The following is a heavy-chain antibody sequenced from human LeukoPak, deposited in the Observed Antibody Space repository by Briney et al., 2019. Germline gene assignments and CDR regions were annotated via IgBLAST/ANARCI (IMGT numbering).Heavy chain of an antibody. CDR1: DGSISSSNW. J-gene: IGHJ6*03. D-gene: IGHD6-19*01. Sequence: PSETLSLTCAVSDGSISSSNWWSWVRQPPGKGLEWIGEIYHSGSTNYKPSLKSRVTISVDKSKNQFSLKLSSVTAADTAVYYCATVRKQWLPHYYYYYYMDVWGKGTTVTVSS. CDR3: ATVRKQWLPHYYYYYYMDV. V-gene: IGHV4-4*02. CDR2: IYHSGST.